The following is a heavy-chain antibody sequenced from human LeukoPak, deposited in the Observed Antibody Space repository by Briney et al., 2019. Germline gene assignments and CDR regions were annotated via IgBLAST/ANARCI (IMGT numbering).Heavy chain of an antibody. CDR3: AKDVGDSQYYYYGMDV. J-gene: IGHJ6*02. V-gene: IGHV3-9*01. Sequence: TGGSLRLSCAASGFTFDDYAMHWVRHAPGKGLEWVSGISWNSGSIGYADSVKGRFTISRDNAKNSLYLQMNSLRAEDTALYYCAKDVGDSQYYYYGMDVWGQGTTVTVSS. D-gene: IGHD2-21*02. CDR1: GFTFDDYA. CDR2: ISWNSGSI.